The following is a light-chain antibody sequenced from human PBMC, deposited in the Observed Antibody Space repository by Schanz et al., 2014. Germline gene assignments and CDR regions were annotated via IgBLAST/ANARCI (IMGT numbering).Light chain of an antibody. J-gene: IGLJ2*01. V-gene: IGLV2-14*03. CDR1: SSDVGGYNY. Sequence: QSALTQPPSASGSPGQSVTISCTGTSSDVGGYNYVSWYQQHPGKAPKLMIYDVNNRPSGVSNRFSGSKSGNTASLTISGLQAEDEADYYCSSYTSSNTLFGGGTKLTVL. CDR2: DVN. CDR3: SSYTSSNTL.